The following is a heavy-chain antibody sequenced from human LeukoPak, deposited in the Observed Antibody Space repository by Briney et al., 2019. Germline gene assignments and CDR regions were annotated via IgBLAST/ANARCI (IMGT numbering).Heavy chain of an antibody. CDR3: ARVDRWDLGFDY. D-gene: IGHD1-26*01. CDR2: ITTNTGNP. J-gene: IGHJ4*02. V-gene: IGHV7-4-1*02. CDR1: GYPFTTYA. Sequence: ASVKVSCKASGYPFTTYALNWVRQAPGQGLEWMGWITTNTGNPTYAQGFTGRFVFSLDISVSTAYLQISSLKAEDTAVYYCARVDRWDLGFDYWGQGTLVTVSS.